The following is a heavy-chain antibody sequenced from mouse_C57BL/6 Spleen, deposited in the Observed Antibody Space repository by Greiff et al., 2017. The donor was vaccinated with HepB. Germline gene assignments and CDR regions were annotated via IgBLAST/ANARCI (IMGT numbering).Heavy chain of an antibody. V-gene: IGHV1-59*01. CDR1: GYTFTSYW. Sequence: QVQLKQPGAELVRPGTSVKLSCKASGYTFTSYWMHWVKQRPGQGLEWIGVIDPSDSYTNYNQKFKGKATLTVDTSSSTAYMQLSSLTSEDSAVYYCARSRGSPFDYWGQGTTLTVSS. J-gene: IGHJ2*01. CDR2: IDPSDSYT. D-gene: IGHD1-1*01. CDR3: ARSRGSPFDY.